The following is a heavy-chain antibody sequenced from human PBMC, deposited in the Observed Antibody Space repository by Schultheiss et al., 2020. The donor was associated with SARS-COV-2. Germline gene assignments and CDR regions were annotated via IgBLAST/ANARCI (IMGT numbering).Heavy chain of an antibody. CDR3: ARVIGDGPNDY. V-gene: IGHV3-72*01. Sequence: LSLTCTVSGGSISSGGYYWSWIRQHPGKGLEWIGRTRNKANSYTTEYAASVKGRFTISRDDSKNSLYLQMNSLKTEDTAVYYCARVIGDGPNDYWGQGTLVTVSS. D-gene: IGHD2/OR15-2a*01. CDR1: GGSISSGGYY. J-gene: IGHJ4*02. CDR2: TRNKANSYTT.